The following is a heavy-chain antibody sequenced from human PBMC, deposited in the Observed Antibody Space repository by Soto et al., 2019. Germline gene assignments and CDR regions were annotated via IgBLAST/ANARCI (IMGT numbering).Heavy chain of an antibody. Sequence: PSQTLSLTCTVSGGSISPFYWIWVRQPPGKGPEWIGYLYYSDNTNYNPSLKSRVIISVDASKNQVSLRLTSVTAADTAVYYCARVGGVAARTFDYWGQGTVVTVSS. CDR2: LYYSDNT. CDR3: ARVGGVAARTFDY. D-gene: IGHD3-16*01. CDR1: GGSISPFY. V-gene: IGHV4-59*01. J-gene: IGHJ4*02.